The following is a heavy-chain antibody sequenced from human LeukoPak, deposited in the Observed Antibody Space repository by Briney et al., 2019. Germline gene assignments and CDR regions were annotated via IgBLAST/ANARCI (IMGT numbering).Heavy chain of an antibody. CDR2: FYKDGST. D-gene: IGHD2-8*01. J-gene: IGHJ4*02. CDR1: AFSVTSNY. V-gene: IGHV3-66*01. CDR3: TRDSGGDTNGYPSR. Sequence: QPGGSLRLSCATSAFSVTSNYMSWVRQAPGKGLEWVSVFYKDGSTYHADSVKGRFTISRDNAKNTVNLHMNTLRVEDTGLYYCTRDSGGDTNGYPSRWGQGTLVTVSS.